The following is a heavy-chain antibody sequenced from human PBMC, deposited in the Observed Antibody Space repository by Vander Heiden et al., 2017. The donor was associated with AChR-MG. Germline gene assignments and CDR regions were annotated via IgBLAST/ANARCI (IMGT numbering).Heavy chain of an antibody. J-gene: IGHJ3*01. Sequence: EMNLVESGGGLVQPGGSLRLTCTASGFHFRAYAMSWVRQAPGKEPQWLTTVTGSGRYIHYANSVRGRVTVSRDNSQNSVFLEVNNLRGDDTATYYCAKHELSSGSDAFDVWGQGTLVSVSS. CDR1: GFHFRAYA. D-gene: IGHD3-10*01. V-gene: IGHV3-23*04. CDR3: AKHELSSGSDAFDV. CDR2: VTGSGRYI.